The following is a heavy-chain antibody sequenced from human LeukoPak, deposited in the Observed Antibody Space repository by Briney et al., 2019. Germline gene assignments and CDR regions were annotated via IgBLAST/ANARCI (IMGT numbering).Heavy chain of an antibody. J-gene: IGHJ4*02. CDR3: ARAIIRGHSTQRTPFVLAY. V-gene: IGHV4-59*01. Sequence: SETLSLTCTASGASISSYYWSWIRQPPGKGLEWIGYIYYSGIPNYNTSLKNRVTISIDMSKKQFSLKLSYIKAAATAVYYFARAIIRGHSTQRTPFVLAYWGQGTLVSVSS. D-gene: IGHD5-24*01. CDR2: IYYSGIP. CDR1: GASISSYY.